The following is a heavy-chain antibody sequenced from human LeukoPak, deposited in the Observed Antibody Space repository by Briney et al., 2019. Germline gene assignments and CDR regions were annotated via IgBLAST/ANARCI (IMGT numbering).Heavy chain of an antibody. CDR3: AKDKGREGDY. V-gene: IGHV3-30*18. Sequence: GRSLRLSCAASGFPFSNYGMHWVRQAPGKVLEWVAVISADGIDKYYADSVKGRFTISRDNSKNTLYLQMSSLRPEDTAVYYCAKDKGREGDYWGQGNLVTVSS. CDR1: GFPFSNYG. J-gene: IGHJ4*02. CDR2: ISADGIDK.